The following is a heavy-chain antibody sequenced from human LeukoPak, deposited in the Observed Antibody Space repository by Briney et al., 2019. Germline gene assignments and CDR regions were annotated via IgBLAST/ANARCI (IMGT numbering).Heavy chain of an antibody. J-gene: IGHJ4*02. Sequence: GGSLRLSCSASGFTFSYYWMSRVRQAPGKGLEWVANIKQDGSEKFYVDSLKGRFTISRDNAKNSLYLQMNSLRAEDTAFYYCARGSSLAYWGQGTLVTVSS. V-gene: IGHV3-7*01. CDR2: IKQDGSEK. CDR3: ARGSSLAY. D-gene: IGHD6-6*01. CDR1: GFTFSYYW.